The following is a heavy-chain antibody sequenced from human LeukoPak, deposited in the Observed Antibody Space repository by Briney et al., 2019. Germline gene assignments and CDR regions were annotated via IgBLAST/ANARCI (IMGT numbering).Heavy chain of an antibody. CDR3: SRDWRNGGFHP. Sequence: PGGSLRLSCEASGFIFSNFYMSWIRQAPGKGREWLSYISGLADRIVYADSVKGRFTVSRDNAKNTLFLQMNSLRAEDAAVYYCSRDWRNGGFHPWGQGTLVTVSS. D-gene: IGHD2-8*01. J-gene: IGHJ5*02. CDR2: ISGLADRI. V-gene: IGHV3-11*01. CDR1: GFIFSNFY.